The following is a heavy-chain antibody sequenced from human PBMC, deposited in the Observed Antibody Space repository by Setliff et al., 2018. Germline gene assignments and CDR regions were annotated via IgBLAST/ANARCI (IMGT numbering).Heavy chain of an antibody. CDR1: GFLFKDYY. J-gene: IGHJ3*02. D-gene: IGHD6-25*01. CDR2: ISPDSIYI. V-gene: IGHV3-11*06. CDR3: ARSPANGGHDAFDI. Sequence: GSLRLSCAASGFLFKDYYMTWIRQAPGKGLEWVSSISPDSIYIYYAEWEKGRFTISRDNAQNSLYLQMNSLGADDTAVYYCARSPANGGHDAFDIWGQGTMVTVSS.